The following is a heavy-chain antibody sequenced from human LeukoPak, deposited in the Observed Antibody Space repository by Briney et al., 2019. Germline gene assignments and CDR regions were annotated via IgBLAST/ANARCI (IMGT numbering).Heavy chain of an antibody. V-gene: IGHV3-38-3*01. Sequence: GGSLRLSCAASGFTVSSNEMSWVRQAPGKGLEWVSSISGGSTYYADSVKGRFTISRDNSKNTLYLQMNSLRAEDTAVYYCAKDPAFLTGSLDSWGQGTLVTVSS. CDR1: GFTVSSNE. CDR2: ISGGST. D-gene: IGHD3-9*01. J-gene: IGHJ4*02. CDR3: AKDPAFLTGSLDS.